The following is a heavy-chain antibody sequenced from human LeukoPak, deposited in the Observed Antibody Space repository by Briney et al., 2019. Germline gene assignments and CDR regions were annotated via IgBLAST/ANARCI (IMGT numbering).Heavy chain of an antibody. V-gene: IGHV3-11*04. D-gene: IGHD2-2*01. Sequence: GGSLRLSCAASGFTFSDYYMSWIRQAPGKGLEWVSYISSSGSTIYYADSVKGRFTMSRDNAKNSLYLQMNSLRAEDTAVYYCAREDDIVVVPYYMDVWGKGTTVAVSS. J-gene: IGHJ6*03. CDR3: AREDDIVVVPYYMDV. CDR2: ISSSGSTI. CDR1: GFTFSDYY.